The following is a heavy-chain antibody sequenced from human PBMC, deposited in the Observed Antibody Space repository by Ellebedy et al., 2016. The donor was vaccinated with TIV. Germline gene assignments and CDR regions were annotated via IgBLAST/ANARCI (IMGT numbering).Heavy chain of an antibody. CDR1: GFTFSSYP. CDR2: ISGDGSKK. J-gene: IGHJ1*01. D-gene: IGHD3-16*01. Sequence: GESLKISXAASGFTFSSYPLHWVRQAPGKGLDWMAVISGDGSKKHYADSVEGRFTTSRDNSKNTLYLQMNSLRAEDTAVYYCAREGDRGYFQHWGQGVLVTVSS. CDR3: AREGDRGYFQH. V-gene: IGHV3-30-3*01.